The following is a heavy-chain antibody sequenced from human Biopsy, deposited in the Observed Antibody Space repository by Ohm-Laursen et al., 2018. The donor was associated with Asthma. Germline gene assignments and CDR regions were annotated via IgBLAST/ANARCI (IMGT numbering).Heavy chain of an antibody. Sequence: SDTLSLTCRVSGGYTGSSDHHWAWIRQAPGKGLEWIGFVFWSGRTHYSRSLERRVSISIDTATNEFSTKLGSVTPADTAVYFCARVVSCGDIYFGIDVWGPGTTVVVS. J-gene: IGHJ6*02. CDR1: GGYTGSSDHH. CDR2: VFWSGRT. V-gene: IGHV4-30-4*02. CDR3: ARVVSCGDIYFGIDV. D-gene: IGHD4-23*01.